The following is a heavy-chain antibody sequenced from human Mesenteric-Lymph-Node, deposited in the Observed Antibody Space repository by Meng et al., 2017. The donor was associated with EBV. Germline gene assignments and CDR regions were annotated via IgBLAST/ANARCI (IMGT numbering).Heavy chain of an antibody. CDR1: GGSFSGYY. CDR2: INHSGST. CDR3: ARGYGSGHL. D-gene: IGHD3-10*01. V-gene: IGHV4-34*01. J-gene: IGHJ4*02. Sequence: QVQLPQWGAGLLKPSEPLSLTCAVYGGSFSGYYWSWIRQPPGKGLEWIGEINHSGSTNYNPSLKSRVTISVDTSKNQFSLKLSSVTAADTAVYYCARGYGSGHLWGQGTLVTVSS.